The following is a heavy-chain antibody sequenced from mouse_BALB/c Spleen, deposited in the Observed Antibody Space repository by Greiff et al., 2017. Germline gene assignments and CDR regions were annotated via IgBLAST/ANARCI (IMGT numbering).Heavy chain of an antibody. Sequence: EVKLVESGGGLVQPGGSRKLSCAASGFTFSSFGMHWVRQAPEKGLEWVAYISSGSSTIYYADTVKGRFTISRDNPKNTLFLQMTSLRSEDTAMYYCARRATATSYYFDYWGQGTTRTVSS. D-gene: IGHD1-2*01. CDR2: ISSGSSTI. V-gene: IGHV5-17*02. J-gene: IGHJ2*01. CDR3: ARRATATSYYFDY. CDR1: GFTFSSFG.